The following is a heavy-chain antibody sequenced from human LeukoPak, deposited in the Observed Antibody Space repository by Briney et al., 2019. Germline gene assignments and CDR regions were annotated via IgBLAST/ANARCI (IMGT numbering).Heavy chain of an antibody. J-gene: IGHJ4*02. CDR3: ARPPREGQLLLGY. CDR2: ISSSSSTI. Sequence: QSGGSLRLSCAASGFTFSSYWMSWVRQAPGKGLEWVSYISSSSSTIYYADSVKGRFTISRDNAKNSLYLQMNSLRAEDTAVYYCARPPREGQLLLGYWGQGTLVTVSS. CDR1: GFTFSSYW. D-gene: IGHD2-2*01. V-gene: IGHV3-48*01.